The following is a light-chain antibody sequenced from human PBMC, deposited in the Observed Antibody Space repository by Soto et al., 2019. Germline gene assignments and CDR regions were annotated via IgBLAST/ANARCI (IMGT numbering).Light chain of an antibody. CDR2: GAS. V-gene: IGKV3-20*01. CDR1: QSVSSSY. J-gene: IGKJ4*01. Sequence: EIVLTQSPGTLSLSPGERATLSCRASQSVSSSYLAWYQQKPGQAPRLLIYGASSRATAIPDRFSGSGSGTDFTPTISRLQPEASAVYCCQQYGISPTFGGGTKVEIK. CDR3: QQYGISPT.